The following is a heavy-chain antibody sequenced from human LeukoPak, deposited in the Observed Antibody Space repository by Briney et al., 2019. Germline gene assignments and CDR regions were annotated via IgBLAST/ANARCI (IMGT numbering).Heavy chain of an antibody. CDR3: ASAAVAGTTVDY. CDR2: ISSSDNSI. Sequence: GGSLRLSCAASGFTFNDYYMSWIRQAPGKGLEWVSYISSSDNSIYYADSVKGRFTISRDDAKNSLYLQVESLRAEDTAVYYCASAAVAGTTVDYWGQGTLVTVSS. J-gene: IGHJ4*02. D-gene: IGHD6-19*01. V-gene: IGHV3-11*01. CDR1: GFTFNDYY.